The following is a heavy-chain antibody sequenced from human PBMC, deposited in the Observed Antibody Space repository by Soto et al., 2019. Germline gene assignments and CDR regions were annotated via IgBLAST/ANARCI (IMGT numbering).Heavy chain of an antibody. D-gene: IGHD5-18*01. CDR2: IHYSGNT. V-gene: IGHV4-61*08. CDR1: GDSVTSGDYY. CDR3: ARIPVDTYLNYSFDP. Sequence: SETLSLTCTVSGDSVTSGDYYWSWIRQPPGKGLEWIGYIHYSGNTNYSPSLKSRVAISLDTSNNHFSLKLSSVTAADTAVYFCARIPVDTYLNYSFDPSGHGTLVTVSS. J-gene: IGHJ5*02.